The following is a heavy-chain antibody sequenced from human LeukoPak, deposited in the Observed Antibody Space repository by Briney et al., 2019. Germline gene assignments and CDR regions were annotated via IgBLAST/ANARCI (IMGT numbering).Heavy chain of an antibody. Sequence: PSETLSLTCTVSGGSISSYYWSWVRQSPGKGLEWIGYIFTSGWTDYNPSLKSRVTMSVDTSKNQLSMELRFLTAADTAVYYCARDFHDVVVPAAISKSYYYYMDVWGKGTTVTVSS. CDR1: GGSISSYY. CDR3: ARDFHDVVVPAAISKSYYYYMDV. J-gene: IGHJ6*03. CDR2: IFTSGWT. V-gene: IGHV4-4*09. D-gene: IGHD2-2*01.